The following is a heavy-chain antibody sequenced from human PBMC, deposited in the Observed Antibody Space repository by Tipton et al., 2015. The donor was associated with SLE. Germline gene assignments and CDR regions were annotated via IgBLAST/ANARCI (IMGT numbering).Heavy chain of an antibody. D-gene: IGHD3-10*01. Sequence: TLSLTCTVSGGSISGSPYYWAWIRQPPGKGLEWIGSIYYSGSTYHNPSLKSRVTISADTSKNQFSLKLSSVTAADTAVYYCAKGRFRGFPDAFDIWGQGTMVTVSS. CDR1: GGSISGSPYY. CDR3: AKGRFRGFPDAFDI. V-gene: IGHV4-39*01. CDR2: IYYSGST. J-gene: IGHJ3*02.